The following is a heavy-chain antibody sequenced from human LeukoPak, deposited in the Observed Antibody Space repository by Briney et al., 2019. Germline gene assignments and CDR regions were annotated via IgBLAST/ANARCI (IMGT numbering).Heavy chain of an antibody. Sequence: GASVKVSCKASGYTFTGYYMHWVRQAPGQGLEWMGWINPNSGGTNYAQKFQGRVTMTRDTSISTAYMELSRLRSDDTAVYYCATEETTVTPYYYYYYGMDVWGQGTTVTVSS. D-gene: IGHD4-4*01. J-gene: IGHJ6*02. CDR1: GYTFTGYY. CDR2: INPNSGGT. V-gene: IGHV1-2*02. CDR3: ATEETTVTPYYYYYYGMDV.